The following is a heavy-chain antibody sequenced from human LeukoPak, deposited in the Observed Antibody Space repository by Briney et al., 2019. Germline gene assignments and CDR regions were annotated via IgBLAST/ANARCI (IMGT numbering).Heavy chain of an antibody. D-gene: IGHD6-13*01. CDR1: GFNFSNYG. CDR2: IRNDESDK. J-gene: IGHJ5*02. V-gene: IGHV3-30*02. CDR3: AKGGSSSWNP. Sequence: GGSLRLSCAASGFNFSNYGMDWVRQAPGKGLEWVAFIRNDESDKYYADSVKGRFTISRDNSKNTLYLQMNSVRAEDTAVYYCAKGGSSSWNPWGQGTLVTVSS.